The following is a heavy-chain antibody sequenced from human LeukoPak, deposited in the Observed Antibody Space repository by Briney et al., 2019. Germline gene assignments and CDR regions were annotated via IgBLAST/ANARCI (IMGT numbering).Heavy chain of an antibody. CDR2: INPNSGGA. D-gene: IGHD2-2*01. V-gene: IGHV1-2*02. CDR3: ARSLFCSGTSRSAPILDY. CDR1: GYTFTSYY. Sequence: GASVKVSCKASGYTFTSYYMHWVRQAPGQGLEWMGWINPNSGGAVYAQKFQGRVTMTRDTSISTAYLDLSGLRSDDTAIYYCARSLFCSGTSRSAPILDYWGRGTLVTVSS. J-gene: IGHJ4*02.